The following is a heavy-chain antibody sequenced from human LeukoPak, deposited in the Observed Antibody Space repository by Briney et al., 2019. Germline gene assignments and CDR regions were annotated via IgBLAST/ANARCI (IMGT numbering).Heavy chain of an antibody. D-gene: IGHD5-24*01. CDR1: GGSFSGYY. Sequence: SETLSLSCAVYGGSFSGYYWSWIRQPPGKGLEWIGEINHSGSTNYNPSLKSRVTISVDTSKNQFSLKLSSVTAADTAVYYCARGGDGYNNCDQGTLVTVSS. V-gene: IGHV4-34*01. J-gene: IGHJ4*02. CDR3: ARGGDGYNN. CDR2: INHSGST.